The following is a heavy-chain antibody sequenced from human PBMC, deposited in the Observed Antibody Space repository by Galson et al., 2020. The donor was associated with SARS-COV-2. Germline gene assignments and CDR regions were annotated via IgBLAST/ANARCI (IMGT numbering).Heavy chain of an antibody. CDR2: IHYSGST. CDR3: LTSVTAADTVVYYCARRYCSSTSCRAAFDI. V-gene: IGHV4-59*08. Sequence: SETLSLTCNVSGGTISNYYWDWIRQPPGKGLEWIGYIHYSGSTHYNPSLKSRATTTPDASNNQFSRRLNSVTAANNQFSLRLTSVTAADTVVYYCARRYCSSTSCRAAFDIWGQGTMVTVSS. D-gene: IGHD2-2*01. J-gene: IGHJ3*02. CDR1: GGTISNYY.